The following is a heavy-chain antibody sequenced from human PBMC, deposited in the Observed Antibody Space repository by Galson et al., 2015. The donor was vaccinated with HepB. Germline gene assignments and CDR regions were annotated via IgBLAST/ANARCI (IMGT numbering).Heavy chain of an antibody. Sequence: TLSLTCTASGGSISSGGYYWSWIRQHPGKGLEWIGYIYYSGSTYYNPSLKGRVTISVDTSKNQFSLKLSSVTAADTAVYYCARVDCSSTSCYLDHAFDIWGQGTMVTVSS. D-gene: IGHD2-2*01. V-gene: IGHV4-31*03. J-gene: IGHJ3*02. CDR1: GGSISSGGYY. CDR2: IYYSGST. CDR3: ARVDCSSTSCYLDHAFDI.